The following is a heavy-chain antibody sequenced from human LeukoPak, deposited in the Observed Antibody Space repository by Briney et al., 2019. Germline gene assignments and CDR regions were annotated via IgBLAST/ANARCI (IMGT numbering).Heavy chain of an antibody. D-gene: IGHD1-26*01. CDR1: GFSFSNYD. CDR2: IRFDGSIK. J-gene: IGHJ5*02. Sequence: GGSLRLSCAASGFSFSNYDIHWVRQAPGKGLEWVAFIRFDGSIKYYTDSVKGRFIISRDNSKSTLSLQMNSLRAEVTAVYYCVTGSSGTWGPGTLVTVSS. CDR3: VTGSSGT. V-gene: IGHV3-30*02.